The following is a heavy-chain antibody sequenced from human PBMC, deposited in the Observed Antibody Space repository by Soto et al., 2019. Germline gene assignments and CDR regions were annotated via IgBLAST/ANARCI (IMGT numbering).Heavy chain of an antibody. CDR2: INTVDGNT. CDR1: GYTFTSYA. CDR3: ARSPDYDLLTGP. D-gene: IGHD3-9*01. V-gene: IGHV1-3*04. J-gene: IGHJ5*02. Sequence: GASVKVSCKASGYTFTSYAIHWVRQAPGQRLEWMGWINTVDGNTKYSQKFQGRVTITRDTSASTAYMELSSLRSEDTAVYYCARSPDYDLLTGPWGQGTLVTVSS.